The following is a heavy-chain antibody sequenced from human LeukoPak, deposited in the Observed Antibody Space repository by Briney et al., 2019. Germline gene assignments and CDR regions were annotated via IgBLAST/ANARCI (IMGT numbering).Heavy chain of an antibody. J-gene: IGHJ4*02. CDR2: ISSSGSYI. Sequence: GGSLRLSCAASAFTFSSYSMNWCRQAPGKGLEGVSSISSSGSYIYYADSVKGRFTISRDNAKNSLYLQMNSLRAEDTAVYYCAKDQDYGGNSIGLTDYWGQGTLVTVSS. V-gene: IGHV3-21*01. CDR1: AFTFSSYS. D-gene: IGHD4-23*01. CDR3: AKDQDYGGNSIGLTDY.